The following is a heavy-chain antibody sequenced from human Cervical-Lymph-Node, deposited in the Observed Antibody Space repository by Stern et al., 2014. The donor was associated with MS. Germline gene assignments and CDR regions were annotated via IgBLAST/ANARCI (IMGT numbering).Heavy chain of an antibody. Sequence: EVQLVESGGGLVQPGGSLRLSCAASGFTFSAYWMSWVRQAPGQGLEWVANIKQDGSEKYYVDSVKGRFIVSRDNAKDSLHLQMDSLRAEDTAVYYCARDWGYCTHGVCHLDYWGQGTLVTVSS. J-gene: IGHJ4*02. CDR2: IKQDGSEK. CDR1: GFTFSAYW. D-gene: IGHD2-8*01. CDR3: ARDWGYCTHGVCHLDY. V-gene: IGHV3-7*01.